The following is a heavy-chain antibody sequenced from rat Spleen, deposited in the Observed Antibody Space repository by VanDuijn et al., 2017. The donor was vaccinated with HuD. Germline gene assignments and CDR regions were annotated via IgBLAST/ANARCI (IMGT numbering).Heavy chain of an antibody. V-gene: IGHV5-31*01. D-gene: IGHD1-6*01. J-gene: IGHJ2*01. CDR2: ITNTGGST. Sequence: EVQLVESGGGLVQPGRSLKLSCVASGFTFNNYWMTWIRQAPGKGLEWVASITNTGGSTYYPDSVKGRFTISRDNAKSTLYLQMNSLRSEDTANYYCTSDVYYGSDYWGQGFMVTVSS. CDR3: TSDVYYGSDY. CDR1: GFTFNNYW.